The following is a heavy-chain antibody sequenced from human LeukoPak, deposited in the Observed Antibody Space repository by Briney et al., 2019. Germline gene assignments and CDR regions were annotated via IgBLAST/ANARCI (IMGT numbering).Heavy chain of an antibody. J-gene: IGHJ3*02. D-gene: IGHD1-14*01. CDR3: SNYGSGTGPI. CDR2: IDNDGSTT. CDR1: GFIFSRYW. V-gene: IGHV3-74*01. Sequence: GGSLRLSCAASGFIFSRYWMHWVRQAPGKGLVWVSHIDNDGSTTSYADSVKGRFTISRDSAKNTLYLQMNSLRAEDTAMYFCSNYGSGTGPIWGQGTMVTVSS.